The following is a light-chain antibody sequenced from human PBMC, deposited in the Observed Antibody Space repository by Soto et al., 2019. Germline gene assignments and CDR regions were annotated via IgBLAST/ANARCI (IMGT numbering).Light chain of an antibody. CDR2: DAS. CDR1: QDISNY. V-gene: IGKV1-33*01. Sequence: DIQMTQSPSSLSSSLGDSVTITCQASQDISNYLNWYHQKPGKAPKLLIYDASNLETGVPSRFSGSGSGTDFTFTISSLQPEDIATYYCQQXDNLPPITCGQGTRLEIK. J-gene: IGKJ5*01. CDR3: QQXDNLPPIT.